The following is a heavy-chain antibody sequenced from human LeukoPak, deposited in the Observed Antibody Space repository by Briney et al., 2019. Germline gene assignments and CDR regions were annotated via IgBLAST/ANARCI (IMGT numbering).Heavy chain of an antibody. V-gene: IGHV4-34*01. CDR2: INHSGST. Sequence: PSETLSLTCAVYGGSFSGYYWSWIRQPPGKGLEWIGEINHSGSTNYNPSLESRVTISVDTSKNQFSLKLSSVTAADTAVYYCAREYSSYPFDYWGQGTLVTVSS. CDR1: GGSFSGYY. CDR3: AREYSSYPFDY. J-gene: IGHJ4*02. D-gene: IGHD6-6*01.